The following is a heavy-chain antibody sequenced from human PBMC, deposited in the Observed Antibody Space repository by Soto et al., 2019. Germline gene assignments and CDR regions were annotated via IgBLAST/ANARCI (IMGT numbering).Heavy chain of an antibody. CDR1: GGSINNGGYY. CDR3: ARRQGRMAGQGYHY. V-gene: IGHV4-31*03. CDR2: IIYTGRT. D-gene: IGHD6-13*01. J-gene: IGHJ4*02. Sequence: QVQLQESGPGLVKPSQTLSLNCTVSGGSINNGGYYWTWIRQHPGKGLEGIGYIIYTGRTYCNPSLKRRVIISVDTSTNQFSLLMSSVSAADTAVYYCARRQGRMAGQGYHYWGQGTLVTVSS.